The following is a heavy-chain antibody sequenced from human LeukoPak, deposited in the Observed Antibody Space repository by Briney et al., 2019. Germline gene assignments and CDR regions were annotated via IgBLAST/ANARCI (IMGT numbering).Heavy chain of an antibody. V-gene: IGHV4-61*02. CDR1: GGSISSGSYY. CDR3: ARGSDYGERRFDY. D-gene: IGHD4-17*01. J-gene: IGHJ4*02. Sequence: SQTLSLTCTVSGGSISSGSYYWSWIRQPAGKGLEWIGRIYTSGSTNYNPSLKSRVTISVDTSKNQFSLKLSSVTAADTAVYYCARGSDYGERRFDYWGQGTLVTVSS. CDR2: IYTSGST.